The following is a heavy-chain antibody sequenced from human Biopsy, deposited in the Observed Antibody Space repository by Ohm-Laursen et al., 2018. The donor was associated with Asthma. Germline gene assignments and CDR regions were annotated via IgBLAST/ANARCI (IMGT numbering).Heavy chain of an antibody. CDR3: ARAVDYSHYYGIDV. J-gene: IGHJ6*02. V-gene: IGHV1-18*01. Sequence: GASVKASCKTSGYTFNSAGITWVRQAPGQGLEWMGWISVYNGNTKVAQKLQGRVTMIIDTSTSTAYMELRSLRSDDTAVYFCARAVDYSHYYGIDVWGQGTTVTVS. CDR1: GYTFNSAG. D-gene: IGHD3-10*01. CDR2: ISVYNGNT.